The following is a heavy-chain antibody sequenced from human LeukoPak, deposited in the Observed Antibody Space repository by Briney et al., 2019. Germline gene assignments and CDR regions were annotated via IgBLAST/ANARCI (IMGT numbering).Heavy chain of an antibody. J-gene: IGHJ4*02. Sequence: SGPTLVKPTQTLTLTCTFSGFSLSTSGVGVGWIRQPPGKALEWLALIYWNDDKRYSPSLESRLTITKDTSKNQVVLTMTNMDPVDTATYYCARRGSSLSFVFWGQGTLVTVSS. CDR2: IYWNDDK. D-gene: IGHD6-6*01. CDR1: GFSLSTSGVG. CDR3: ARRGSSLSFVF. V-gene: IGHV2-5*01.